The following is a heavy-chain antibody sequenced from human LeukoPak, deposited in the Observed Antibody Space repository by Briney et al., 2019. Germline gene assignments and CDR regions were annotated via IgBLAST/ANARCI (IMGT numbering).Heavy chain of an antibody. CDR2: IWYDGSNK. D-gene: IGHD2-2*01. Sequence: GGSLRLSCAAPGFTFSSYGMHWVRQAPGKGLEWVAVIWYDGSNKYYADSVKGRFTISRDNSKNTLYLQMNSLRAEDTAVYYCARVGVPAANFNWFDPWGQGTLVTVSS. CDR3: ARVGVPAANFNWFDP. CDR1: GFTFSSYG. J-gene: IGHJ5*02. V-gene: IGHV3-33*01.